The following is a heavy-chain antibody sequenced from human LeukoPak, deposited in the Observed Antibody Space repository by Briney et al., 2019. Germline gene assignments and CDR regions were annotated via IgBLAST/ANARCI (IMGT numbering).Heavy chain of an antibody. CDR2: ISSSSSYI. V-gene: IGHV3-21*01. D-gene: IGHD5-18*01. J-gene: IGHJ4*02. Sequence: GGSLRLSCAASGFTFSSYSMNWVRQAPGKGLEWVSSISSSSSYIYYADSVKGRFTISRDNAKNSLYLQMNSLRAEDTAVYYCARGTYSYGPGGSDYWGQGTLVTVSS. CDR1: GFTFSSYS. CDR3: ARGTYSYGPGGSDY.